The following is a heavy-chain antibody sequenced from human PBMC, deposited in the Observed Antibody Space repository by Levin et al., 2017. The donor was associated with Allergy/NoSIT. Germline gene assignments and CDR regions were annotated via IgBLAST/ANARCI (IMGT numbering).Heavy chain of an antibody. J-gene: IGHJ4*02. CDR1: GFTLSRHA. D-gene: IGHD6-13*01. V-gene: IGHV3-23*01. Sequence: GGSLRLSCAASGFTLSRHAMSWVRQAPGKGLEWVSSLSDTGTNTYYADSVKGRFTISRENSKNTLYLQMNSLRAEDTAVYYCARDPYSSGWYYGDHWGQGTPVIVSS. CDR3: ARDPYSSGWYYGDH. CDR2: LSDTGTNT.